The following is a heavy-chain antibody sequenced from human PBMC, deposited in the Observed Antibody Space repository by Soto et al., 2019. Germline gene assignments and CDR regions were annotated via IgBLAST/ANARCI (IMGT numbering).Heavy chain of an antibody. Sequence: SETLSLTCTVSGGSISSSSYYWGWIRQPPGKGLEWIGSIYYSGSTYHNPSLKSQVTISVDTSKNQFSLKLSSVTAADTAVYYCARPSTVTITKFDYWGQGTLVTVSS. CDR3: ARPSTVTITKFDY. V-gene: IGHV4-39*01. CDR1: GGSISSSSYY. CDR2: IYYSGST. D-gene: IGHD4-4*01. J-gene: IGHJ4*02.